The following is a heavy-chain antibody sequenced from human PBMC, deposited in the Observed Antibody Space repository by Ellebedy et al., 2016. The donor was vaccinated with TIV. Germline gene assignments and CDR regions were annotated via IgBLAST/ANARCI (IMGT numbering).Heavy chain of an antibody. V-gene: IGHV3-33*08. J-gene: IGHJ6*02. CDR2: IWYDGSDK. D-gene: IGHD5-12*01. CDR1: GFTFSSYV. Sequence: PGGSLRLSCAASGFTFSSYVMHWVRQAPGKGLEWVAHIWYDGSDKYYADSVKGRFTISRDNSKSTLYLQMSSLRGEDTAVYYCARAWIPYGLDVWGHGTTVTVSS. CDR3: ARAWIPYGLDV.